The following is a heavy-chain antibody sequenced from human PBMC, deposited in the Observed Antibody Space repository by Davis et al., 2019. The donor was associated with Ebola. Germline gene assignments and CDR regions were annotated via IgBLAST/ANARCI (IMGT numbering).Heavy chain of an antibody. Sequence: AASVKVSCKASGYTFINYYIHWVRQAPGQGLEWMGIINPSGGSTNYAQKFQGRVTMTRDTSTSTVYMELSSLRSEDTAIYYCAREGGITFGGVIVWYFDYWGQGTLVTVSS. V-gene: IGHV1-46*01. CDR3: AREGGITFGGVIVWYFDY. D-gene: IGHD3-16*02. J-gene: IGHJ4*02. CDR1: GYTFINYY. CDR2: INPSGGST.